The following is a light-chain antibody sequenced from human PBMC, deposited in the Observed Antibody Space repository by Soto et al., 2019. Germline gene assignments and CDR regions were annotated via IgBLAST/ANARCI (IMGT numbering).Light chain of an antibody. V-gene: IGKV1-39*01. CDR3: QQSDSTPWT. CDR1: RSISRY. CDR2: DTS. Sequence: DIQMTQSPASLSASVGDRVTMTCRASRSISRYLSWYQQKPGKAPNLLIFDTSTLQSGVPSRFSGSGPGTDFSLTISSLQPEDFATYYCQQSDSTPWTFGQGTKVEV. J-gene: IGKJ1*01.